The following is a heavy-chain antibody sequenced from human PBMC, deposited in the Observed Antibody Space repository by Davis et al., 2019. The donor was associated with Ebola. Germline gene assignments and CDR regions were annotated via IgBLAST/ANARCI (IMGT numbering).Heavy chain of an antibody. CDR1: GFTFSSYA. CDR3: ANLIVATIGGDY. Sequence: GESLKISCAASGFTFSSYAMHWVRQAPGKGLEWVAVISYDGSNKYYADSVKGRFTISRDNSKNTLYLQMNSLRAEDTAVYYCANLIVATIGGDYWGQGTLVTVSS. J-gene: IGHJ4*02. V-gene: IGHV3-30-3*01. D-gene: IGHD5-12*01. CDR2: ISYDGSNK.